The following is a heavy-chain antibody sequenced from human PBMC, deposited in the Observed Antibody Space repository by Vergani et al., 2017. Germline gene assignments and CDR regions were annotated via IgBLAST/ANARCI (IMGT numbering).Heavy chain of an antibody. Sequence: EVQLLDFGGGLVQPGGSLRLSCAASGFTFNIYAMSWVRQAPGKGLEWVSGISASGGSTYYADSVRGRFTISRDNSKDTLYLQMNSLRPEDTATYYCVKDAGSYENFFDSWGQGTLVTVSS. D-gene: IGHD1-26*01. CDR1: GFTFNIYA. CDR2: ISASGGST. CDR3: VKDAGSYENFFDS. V-gene: IGHV3-23*01. J-gene: IGHJ4*02.